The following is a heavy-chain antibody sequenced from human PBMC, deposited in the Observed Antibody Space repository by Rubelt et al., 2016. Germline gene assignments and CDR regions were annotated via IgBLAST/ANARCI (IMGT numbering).Heavy chain of an antibody. J-gene: IGHJ3*02. D-gene: IGHD2-2*02. Sequence: EVQLVESGGGLVQPGGSLRLSSAASGFTFSSYWLHWVRQAPGKGLVWVSRINSDGSSTSYADSVKGRFTISRDNAKNTPYLQMNSLRAEDTAVYYCARSGPDVVVPAAIRVEGDAFDIWGQGTMVTVSS. CDR3: ARSGPDVVVPAAIRVEGDAFDI. V-gene: IGHV3-74*01. CDR1: GFTFSSYW. CDR2: INSDGSST.